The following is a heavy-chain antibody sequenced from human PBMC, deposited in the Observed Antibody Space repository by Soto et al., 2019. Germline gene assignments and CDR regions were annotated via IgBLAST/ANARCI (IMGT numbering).Heavy chain of an antibody. V-gene: IGHV3-66*01. Sequence: GGSLRLSCAASGFTVSSNYMSWVRQAPGKGLEWVSVIYSGGSTYYADSVKGRFTISRDNSKNTLYLQMNSLRAEDTAVYYCARVQYCTNGVCHLGYYYYMDVWGKGTTVTVSS. J-gene: IGHJ6*03. CDR1: GFTVSSNY. CDR2: IYSGGST. D-gene: IGHD2-8*01. CDR3: ARVQYCTNGVCHLGYYYYMDV.